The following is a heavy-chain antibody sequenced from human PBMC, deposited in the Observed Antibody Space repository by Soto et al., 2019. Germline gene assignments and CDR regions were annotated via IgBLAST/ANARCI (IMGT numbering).Heavy chain of an antibody. Sequence: ASVKVSCKASGYTFTSYDINWVRQATGQGLEWMGWMNPNSGNTGYAQKFQGRVTMTRNTSISTAYMELSSLRSEDTAVYYWARGMTTVDYYYYYYGMDVWGQGTTVTVSS. CDR1: GYTFTSYD. CDR3: ARGMTTVDYYYYYYGMDV. CDR2: MNPNSGNT. V-gene: IGHV1-8*01. J-gene: IGHJ6*02. D-gene: IGHD4-17*01.